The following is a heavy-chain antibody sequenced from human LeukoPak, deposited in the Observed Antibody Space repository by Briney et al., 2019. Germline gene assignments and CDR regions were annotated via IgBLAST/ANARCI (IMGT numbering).Heavy chain of an antibody. CDR3: ARAYGDYGGGYYGMDV. D-gene: IGHD4-17*01. CDR1: GFTFSSYG. CDR2: ISYDGSNK. J-gene: IGHJ6*02. Sequence: PGRSLRLTCAASGFTFSSYGMYWVRQAPGKGLEWVAGISYDGSNKYYADSVKGRFSISRDNSKNTVYLQMNSLRAEDTAVYYCARAYGDYGGGYYGMDVWGQGTAVTVSS. V-gene: IGHV3-30*03.